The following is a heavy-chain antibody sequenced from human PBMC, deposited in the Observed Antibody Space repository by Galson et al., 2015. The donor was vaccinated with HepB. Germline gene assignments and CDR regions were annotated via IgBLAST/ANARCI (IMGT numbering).Heavy chain of an antibody. CDR2: INTDGSST. CDR1: EFTFSSYW. Sequence: SLRLSCAASEFTFSSYWMNWVRQAPGKGLVWVSRINTDGSSTSYADSVKGRFTISRDNAKNTLYLQMNSLRAEDTAVYYCARGDTAMGLFFDYWGQGTLVTVSS. V-gene: IGHV3-74*01. CDR3: ARGDTAMGLFFDY. D-gene: IGHD5-18*01. J-gene: IGHJ4*02.